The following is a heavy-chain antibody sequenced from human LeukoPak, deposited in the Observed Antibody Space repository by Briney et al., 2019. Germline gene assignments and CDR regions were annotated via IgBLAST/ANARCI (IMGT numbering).Heavy chain of an antibody. J-gene: IGHJ6*02. CDR2: ISSSSSYI. V-gene: IGHV3-21*01. Sequence: GGSLRLSCAASGFTFSSYSMTWVRQAPGKGLEWVSSISSSSSYIYYADSVKGRFTISRDNAKNSLYLQMNSLRAEDTAVYYCARETSGAISHYYGMDVWGQGTTVTVSS. D-gene: IGHD3-3*02. CDR1: GFTFSSYS. CDR3: ARETSGAISHYYGMDV.